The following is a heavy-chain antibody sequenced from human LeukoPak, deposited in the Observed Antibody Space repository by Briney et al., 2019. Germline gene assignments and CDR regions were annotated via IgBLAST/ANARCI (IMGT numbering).Heavy chain of an antibody. J-gene: IGHJ4*02. V-gene: IGHV3-66*01. CDR3: AREYCGGDCYSPFDY. CDR1: GFTVSSNY. CDR2: IYSGGST. D-gene: IGHD2-21*02. Sequence: GGSLRLSCAASGFTVSSNYMSWVRQAPGKGLEWVSVIYSGGSTYYADSVKGRFTISRDNAKNSLYLQMNSLRAEDTAVYYCAREYCGGDCYSPFDYWGQGTLVTVSS.